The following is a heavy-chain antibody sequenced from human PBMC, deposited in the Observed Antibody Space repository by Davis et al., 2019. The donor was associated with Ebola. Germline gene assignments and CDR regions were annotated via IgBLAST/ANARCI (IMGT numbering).Heavy chain of an antibody. Sequence: GESLKISCAASGFTFSSYAMSWVRQAPGKGLEWVSAISGSGGSTYYADSVKGRFTISRDNSKNTLYLQMNSLRAEDTAVYYCARVTAYYYDSSGYPSLWYFDLWGRGTLVTVSS. J-gene: IGHJ2*01. CDR1: GFTFSSYA. CDR3: ARVTAYYYDSSGYPSLWYFDL. CDR2: ISGSGGST. V-gene: IGHV3-23*01. D-gene: IGHD3-22*01.